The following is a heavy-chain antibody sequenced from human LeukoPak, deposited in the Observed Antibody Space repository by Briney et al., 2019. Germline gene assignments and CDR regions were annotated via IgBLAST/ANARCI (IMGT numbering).Heavy chain of an antibody. CDR1: GFTFSDYY. V-gene: IGHV3-11*01. J-gene: IGHJ4*02. Sequence: GGSLRLSCAASGFTFSDYYMSWIRQAPGKGLEWVSYISSSGSTIYYADSVKGRFTISRDNAKNSLYLQMNSLRAEDTAVYYCAGISGCDSFSFDYWGQGTLVTFSS. CDR3: AGISGCDSFSFDY. D-gene: IGHD5-12*01. CDR2: ISSSGSTI.